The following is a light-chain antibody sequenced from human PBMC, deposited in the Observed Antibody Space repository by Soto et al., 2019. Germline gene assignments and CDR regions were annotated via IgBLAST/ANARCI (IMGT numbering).Light chain of an antibody. Sequence: EIVLTQSPGTLSLSPGERATLSCRASQSVSSSYLEWYQQKPGQAPRLLIYGASSRATGIPDRFSGSGSGADFTLTISRLEPEDFAVFYCQQYETSPWTFGQGTKVEIK. V-gene: IGKV3-20*01. CDR2: GAS. CDR1: QSVSSSY. J-gene: IGKJ1*01. CDR3: QQYETSPWT.